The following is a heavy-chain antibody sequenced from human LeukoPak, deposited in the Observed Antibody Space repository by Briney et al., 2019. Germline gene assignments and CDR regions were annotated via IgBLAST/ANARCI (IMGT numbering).Heavy chain of an antibody. CDR1: GFTFSDYY. Sequence: GGSLRLSCAASGFTFSDYYLSWIRQAPGKGLECVSYISSSGSQTLHAASVKGRFTISRDNAKNSLYLQMNSLRAEDTAVYYCARNRNCGLDIWGQGTKVTVSS. V-gene: IGHV3-11*06. J-gene: IGHJ3*02. D-gene: IGHD1-14*01. CDR3: ARNRNCGLDI. CDR2: ISSSGSQT.